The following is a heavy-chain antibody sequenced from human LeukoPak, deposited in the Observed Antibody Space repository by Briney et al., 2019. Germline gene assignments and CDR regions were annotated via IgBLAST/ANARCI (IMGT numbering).Heavy chain of an antibody. V-gene: IGHV1-18*01. CDR2: INPYNGNT. CDR1: GYTFTSYG. CDR3: VREVYGSFDY. D-gene: IGHD2/OR15-2a*01. Sequence: GASVKFSCKASGYTFTSYGISWVRQAPGQGLEWMGWINPYNGNTNYAQKFQGRVTMTTDTSTSTAYMELRSLRSDDTAVYYCVREVYGSFDYWGQGTLVTVSS. J-gene: IGHJ4*02.